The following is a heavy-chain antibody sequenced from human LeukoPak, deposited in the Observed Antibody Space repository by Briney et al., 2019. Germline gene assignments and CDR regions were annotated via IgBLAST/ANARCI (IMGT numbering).Heavy chain of an antibody. CDR1: GYTFTSYY. CDR2: INPSGGST. D-gene: IGHD5-12*01. Sequence: ASVKVSCRASGYTFTSYYMHWVRQAPGQGLEWMGIINPSGGSTSYAQKFQGRVTLTRDMSTSTVYMELSSLRSEDTAVYYCARGASGGPDSGYDKYYFDYWGQGTLVTVSS. CDR3: ARGASGGPDSGYDKYYFDY. J-gene: IGHJ4*02. V-gene: IGHV1-46*01.